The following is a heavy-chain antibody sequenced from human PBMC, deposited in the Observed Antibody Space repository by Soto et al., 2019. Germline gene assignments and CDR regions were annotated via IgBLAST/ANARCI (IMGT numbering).Heavy chain of an antibody. D-gene: IGHD3-3*02. J-gene: IGHJ3*02. V-gene: IGHV3-23*01. CDR3: AKDSISFNGIYDALDI. CDR1: GFTFRNYA. Sequence: VQLLESGGGWVQPGGSLRLSCEASGFTFRNYAMSWVRQAPGEGPPRLPPLGGGDDIFYADSVKGRFTVSRDNSKNTMYLQMDNLRVEDTAIYFCAKDSISFNGIYDALDIWGQGTVVTVSS. CDR2: LGGGDDI.